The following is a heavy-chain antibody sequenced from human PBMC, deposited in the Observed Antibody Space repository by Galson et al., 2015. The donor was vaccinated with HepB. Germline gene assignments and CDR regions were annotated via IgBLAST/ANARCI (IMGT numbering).Heavy chain of an antibody. CDR3: ARVPSASGYYFGMDV. J-gene: IGHJ6*02. CDR2: ISTTSSYI. V-gene: IGHV3-21*01. D-gene: IGHD2-2*01. CDR1: GFTFSTYN. Sequence: SLRLSCAASGFTFSTYNMNWVRQAPGKGLEWVSSISTTSSYIYYADSVKGRSTISRDNAQKSLYLQMNSLRAEDTAVYYCARVPSASGYYFGMDVWGQGTTVTVSS.